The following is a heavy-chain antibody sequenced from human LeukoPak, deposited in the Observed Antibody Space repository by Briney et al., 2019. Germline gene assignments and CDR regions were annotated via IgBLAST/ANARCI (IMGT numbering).Heavy chain of an antibody. CDR3: AKDLKSGWFREGRYFDY. CDR1: GFTFSSYA. V-gene: IGHV3-23*01. CDR2: ISGSGGST. D-gene: IGHD6-19*01. J-gene: IGHJ4*02. Sequence: GGSLRLSCAASGFTFSSYAMSWVRQAPGKGLEWVSAISGSGGSTYYADSVKGRFTISRDNSKNTLYLQMNRLRAEDTAVYYCAKDLKSGWFREGRYFDYWGQGTLVTVSS.